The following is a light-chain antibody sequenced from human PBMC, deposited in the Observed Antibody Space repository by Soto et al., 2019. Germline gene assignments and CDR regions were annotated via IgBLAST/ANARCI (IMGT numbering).Light chain of an antibody. J-gene: IGLJ2*01. Sequence: QSVLTQPPSASGTPGQRVTISCSGSSSNIGTNYVYWYQQLPGTAPKLLVYRNNQRPSGVPYRCSGAKSGTSAALAISGRRSEDEADYYYAAWDDSLSGGFFGGGTKLTVL. V-gene: IGLV1-47*01. CDR2: RNN. CDR3: AAWDDSLSGGF. CDR1: SSNIGTNY.